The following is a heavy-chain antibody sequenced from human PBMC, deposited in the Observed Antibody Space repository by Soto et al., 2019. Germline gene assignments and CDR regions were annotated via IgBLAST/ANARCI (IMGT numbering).Heavy chain of an antibody. CDR2: INPNSGGT. CDR3: ARERGRYCSSTSCTKVSGYYGMDV. J-gene: IGHJ6*02. CDR1: GYTFTGYY. V-gene: IGHV1-2*02. D-gene: IGHD2-2*01. Sequence: ASVKVSCKASGYTFTGYYMHWVRQAPGQGLEWMGWINPNSGGTNYAQKFQGRVTMTRDTSISTAYMELSRLRSDDTAVYYCARERGRYCSSTSCTKVSGYYGMDVWGQGTTVTVS.